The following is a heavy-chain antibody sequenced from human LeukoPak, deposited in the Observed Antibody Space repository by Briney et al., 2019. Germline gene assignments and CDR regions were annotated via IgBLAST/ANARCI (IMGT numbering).Heavy chain of an antibody. CDR3: ARVGACNWFDP. J-gene: IGHJ5*02. V-gene: IGHV4-59*01. Sequence: SETLSLTCTVSSDSISSYYWSWIRQPPGKGLEWIGYIYYIGSTNYNPSLKSRVTISVDTSKHQFSLKLSSVTAADTAVYYCARVGACNWFDPWGQGTLVTVSS. CDR1: SDSISSYY. CDR2: IYYIGST. D-gene: IGHD3-10*01.